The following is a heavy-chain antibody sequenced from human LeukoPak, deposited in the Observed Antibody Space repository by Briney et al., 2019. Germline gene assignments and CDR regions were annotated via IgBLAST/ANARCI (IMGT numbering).Heavy chain of an antibody. Sequence: GRSLRLSCVAPGFTLSSYGMHWVRQAPGKGLEWVAVISYDGSNKYYADSVKGRFTISKDNSKNTLYLQMNSRRAEDTAVYYWAKVGLRFLEWFGFDPWGQGTLVTVSS. D-gene: IGHD3-3*01. CDR2: ISYDGSNK. CDR1: GFTLSSYG. J-gene: IGHJ5*02. V-gene: IGHV3-30*18. CDR3: AKVGLRFLEWFGFDP.